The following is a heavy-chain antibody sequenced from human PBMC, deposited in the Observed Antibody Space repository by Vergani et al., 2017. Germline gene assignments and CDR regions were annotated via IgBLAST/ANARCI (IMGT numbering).Heavy chain of an antibody. CDR2: IYHSGST. J-gene: IGHJ3*02. CDR1: GYSISSGYY. Sequence: QVQLQESGPGLVKPSETLSLPCTVSGYSISSGYYWGWIRQPPGTGLEWIGSIYHSGSTYYNPSLKSRVTISVDTSKNQFSLKLSSVTAAETAVYYCARVDSRSYLLVDACGIWSGGAMVTV. CDR3: ARVDSRSYLLVDACGI. V-gene: IGHV4-38-2*02. D-gene: IGHD1-26*01.